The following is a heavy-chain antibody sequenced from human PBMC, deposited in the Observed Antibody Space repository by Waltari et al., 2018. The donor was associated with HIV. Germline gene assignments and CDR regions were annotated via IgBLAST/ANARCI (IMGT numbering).Heavy chain of an antibody. CDR2: IYYSGST. Sequence: QVQLQESGPGLVKPSQTLSLTCTVSGGSISSGGYYWSWIRQPPGKGLELIGYIYYSGSTYYNPSLTIRVTISVDTSTHQFSLKLSSVTAADTAVYYCARDKDSSGYHFDYWCQGTLVTVSS. CDR3: ARDKDSSGYHFDY. D-gene: IGHD3-22*01. V-gene: IGHV4-31*03. J-gene: IGHJ4*02. CDR1: GGSISSGGYY.